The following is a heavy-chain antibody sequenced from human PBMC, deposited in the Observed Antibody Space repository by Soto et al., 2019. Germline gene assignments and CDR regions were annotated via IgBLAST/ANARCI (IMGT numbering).Heavy chain of an antibody. CDR3: ARGLRVPAANKVYYYYGMDV. Sequence: PSETLSLTCAVSGGSISSSNWWRWVRQPPGKGLEWIGEIYHSGSTNYNPSLKSRVTISVDKSKNQFSLKLSSVTAADTAVYYCARGLRVPAANKVYYYYGMDVWGQGTTVTVSS. D-gene: IGHD2-2*01. J-gene: IGHJ6*02. CDR1: GGSISSSNW. CDR2: IYHSGST. V-gene: IGHV4-4*02.